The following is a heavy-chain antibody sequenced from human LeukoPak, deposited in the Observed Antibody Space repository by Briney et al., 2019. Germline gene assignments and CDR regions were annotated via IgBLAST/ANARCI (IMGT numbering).Heavy chain of an antibody. CDR1: GGSISSSSYY. J-gene: IGHJ2*01. Sequence: SETLSLTCTVSGGSISSSSYYWGWIRQPPGKGLEWIGSIYYSGSTYYSPSLKSRVTISVDTSKNQFSLKLSSVTAADTAVYYCARHEIIAARPGYFDLWGRGTLVTVSS. CDR2: IYYSGST. D-gene: IGHD6-6*01. V-gene: IGHV4-39*01. CDR3: ARHEIIAARPGYFDL.